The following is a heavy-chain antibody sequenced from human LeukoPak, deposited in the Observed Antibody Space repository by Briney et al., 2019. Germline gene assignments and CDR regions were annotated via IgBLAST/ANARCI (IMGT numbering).Heavy chain of an antibody. D-gene: IGHD4-17*01. J-gene: IGHJ6*02. Sequence: PSETLSLTCTISGGCISSYYWSWIRQHPGKGLEWIGYIYYSGSTNYNPSLKSRVTISVDTSKNQLSLMLSSVTAADTAVYYCARRRTYDYGPNGNYYAMDVWGQGTTVTVSS. V-gene: IGHV4-59*08. CDR3: ARRRTYDYGPNGNYYAMDV. CDR1: GGCISSYY. CDR2: IYYSGST.